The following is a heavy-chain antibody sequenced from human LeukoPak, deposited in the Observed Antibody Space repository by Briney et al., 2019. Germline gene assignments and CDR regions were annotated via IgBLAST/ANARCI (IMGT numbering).Heavy chain of an antibody. CDR3: ARDGGDCSGDSCYLDY. CDR2: IKWKGGST. CDR1: GFTFDDYG. Sequence: PGGSLRLSCAASGFTFDDYGMSWVRQAPGKGLEWVSSIKWKGGSTGYADSVKGGFTFSRDNDKNALYLQMNSLRAEDTALYYCARDGGDCSGDSCYLDYWGQGTLVTVSS. J-gene: IGHJ4*02. V-gene: IGHV3-20*04. D-gene: IGHD2-15*01.